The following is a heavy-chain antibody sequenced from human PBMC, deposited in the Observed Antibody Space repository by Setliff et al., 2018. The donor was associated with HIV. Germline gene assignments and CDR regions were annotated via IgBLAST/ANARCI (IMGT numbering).Heavy chain of an antibody. Sequence: TQTLPLTCTFSGLSLSTSGVGVGWIRQSPGKALEWLAFIYWNNNKHYSTSLKSRLTVTKDTSKNRVVFTMTNMDPVDTATYYCAYSGRQLRGPYFDFWGQGTPVTVSS. D-gene: IGHD1-1*01. J-gene: IGHJ4*02. V-gene: IGHV2-5*01. CDR2: IYWNNNK. CDR3: AYSGRQLRGPYFDF. CDR1: GLSLSTSGVG.